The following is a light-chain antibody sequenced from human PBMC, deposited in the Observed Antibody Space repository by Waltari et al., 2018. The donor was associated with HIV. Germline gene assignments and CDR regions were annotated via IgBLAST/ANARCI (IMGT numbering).Light chain of an antibody. CDR1: QTILYTYKNKDS. CDR3: QQYYSPPYT. Sequence: EIVMTQSPDSLAVSLREQAAITCQSRQTILYTYKNKDSLAWYQQRPGQPPKLLIYWASTRESGVPDRFTGSGSGTDFTLTISSLQAEDVAVYYCQQYYSPPYTFGQGTELQIK. J-gene: IGKJ2*01. CDR2: WAS. V-gene: IGKV4-1*01.